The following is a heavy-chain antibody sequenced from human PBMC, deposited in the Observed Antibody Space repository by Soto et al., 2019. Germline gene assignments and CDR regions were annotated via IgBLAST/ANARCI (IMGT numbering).Heavy chain of an antibody. CDR2: ISYDGNRK. Sequence: QVQLVESGGGVVQPGRSLRLSCAASGFTFSSYGMHWARQAPGEGLEWVAVISYDGNRKYYADSVKGRFTISRDFSKNTLSVHMNSLRVEDTAVYFCAGKGYGGRCSLDYWGQGILVIVSS. D-gene: IGHD2-15*01. CDR1: GFTFSSYG. CDR3: AGKGYGGRCSLDY. J-gene: IGHJ4*02. V-gene: IGHV3-30*03.